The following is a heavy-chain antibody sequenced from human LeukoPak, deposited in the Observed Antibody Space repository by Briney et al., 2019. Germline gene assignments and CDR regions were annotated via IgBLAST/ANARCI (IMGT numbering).Heavy chain of an antibody. CDR3: ARHIRYPQYSSGCVFGY. D-gene: IGHD6-19*01. CDR2: IYYSGST. Sequence: SETLSLTCIVSGGSISSSRYYWGWIRQPPGKGLEWIGCIYYSGSTYYNPSLKSRVTISVDTSKNQFSLKLSSVTTADTAVYFCARHIRYPQYSSGCVFGYWGQGTLVTVSS. J-gene: IGHJ4*02. CDR1: GGSISSSRYY. V-gene: IGHV4-39*01.